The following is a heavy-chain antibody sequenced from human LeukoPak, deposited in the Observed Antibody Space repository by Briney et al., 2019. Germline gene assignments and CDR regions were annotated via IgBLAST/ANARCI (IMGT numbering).Heavy chain of an antibody. V-gene: IGHV1-2*02. CDR1: GYTFTGYY. Sequence: ASVKVSCKASGYTFTGYYMHWVRQAPGQGLEWMGWINPDSGGINYAQKFQGRVTLTTDTSISTAYMELNRLRSDDTAVYYCATYDFWSGRWFDPWGQGTLVTVSS. CDR2: INPDSGGI. D-gene: IGHD3-3*01. J-gene: IGHJ5*02. CDR3: ATYDFWSGRWFDP.